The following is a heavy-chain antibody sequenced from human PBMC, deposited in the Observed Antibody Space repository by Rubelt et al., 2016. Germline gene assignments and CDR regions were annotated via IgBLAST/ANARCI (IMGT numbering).Heavy chain of an antibody. CDR3: TMDTFGRRDD. V-gene: IGHV3-30*02. CDR1: GFTFNSHG. CDR2: IRYDGSNK. D-gene: IGHD5-18*01. Sequence: GGSLRLSCAASGFTFNSHGMHWVRQAPGKGLEWVAFIRYDGSNKYYPNSVKGRFTIARDNSKNTLYLQMSSLRAEDTAVYYCTMDTFGRRDDWGQGTLVTVSS. J-gene: IGHJ4*02.